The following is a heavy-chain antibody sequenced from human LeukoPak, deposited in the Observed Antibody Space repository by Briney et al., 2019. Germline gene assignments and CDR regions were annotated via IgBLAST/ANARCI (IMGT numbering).Heavy chain of an antibody. V-gene: IGHV3-23*01. CDR3: ARDANPRTVTTMPHAFDI. CDR2: ISGSGGST. J-gene: IGHJ3*02. D-gene: IGHD4-17*01. Sequence: PGGSLRLSCAASGFTFSSYAMSWVRQAPGKGLEWASAISGSGGSTYYADSVKGRFTISRDNSKNTLYLQMNSLRAEDTAVYYCARDANPRTVTTMPHAFDIWGQGTMVTVSS. CDR1: GFTFSSYA.